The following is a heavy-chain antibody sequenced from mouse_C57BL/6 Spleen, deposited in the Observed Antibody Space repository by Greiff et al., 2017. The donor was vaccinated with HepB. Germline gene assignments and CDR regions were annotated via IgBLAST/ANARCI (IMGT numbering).Heavy chain of an antibody. CDR3: ARLYDGYSFDY. J-gene: IGHJ2*01. V-gene: IGHV1-82*01. CDR2: IYPGDGDT. D-gene: IGHD2-3*01. CDR1: GYAFSSSW. Sequence: QVQLQQSGPELVKPGASVKISCKASGYAFSSSWMNWVKQRPGKGLEWIGRIYPGDGDTNYNGKFKGKATLTADKSSSTAYMQLSSLTSEDSAVYFCARLYDGYSFDYWGQGTTLTVSS.